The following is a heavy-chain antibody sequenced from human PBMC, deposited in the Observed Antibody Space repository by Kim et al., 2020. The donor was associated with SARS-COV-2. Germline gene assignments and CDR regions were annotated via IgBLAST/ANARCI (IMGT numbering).Heavy chain of an antibody. D-gene: IGHD3-22*01. Sequence: GGSLRLSCAASGFTFSSYAMHWVRQAPGKGLEWVAVISYDGSNKYYADSVKGRFTISRDNSKNTLYLQMNSLRAEDTAVYYCARGGTYYYDSSGYYPLD. CDR1: GFTFSSYA. J-gene: IGHJ4*01. CDR2: ISYDGSNK. CDR3: ARGGTYYYDSSGYYPLD. V-gene: IGHV3-30-3*01.